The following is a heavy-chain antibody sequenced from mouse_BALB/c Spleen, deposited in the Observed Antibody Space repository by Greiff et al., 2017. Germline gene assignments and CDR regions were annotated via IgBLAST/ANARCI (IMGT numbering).Heavy chain of an antibody. D-gene: IGHD2-13*01. CDR3: ARTGDFVYYYAMDY. J-gene: IGHJ4*01. CDR2: IDPYNGGT. V-gene: IGHV1S135*01. CDR1: GYAFTSYN. Sequence: EVQLQQSGPELVKPGASVKVSCKASGYAFTSYNMYWVKQSHGKSLEWIGYIDPYNGGTSYNQKFKGKATLTVDKSSSTAYMQLSSLTSEDSAVYYCARTGDFVYYYAMDYWGQGTSVTVSS.